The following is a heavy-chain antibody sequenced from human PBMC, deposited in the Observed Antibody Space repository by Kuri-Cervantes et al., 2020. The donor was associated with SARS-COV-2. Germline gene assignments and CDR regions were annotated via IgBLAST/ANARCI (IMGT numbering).Heavy chain of an antibody. V-gene: IGHV1-18*01. CDR3: ARDLAHYDSPPDAFDI. CDR1: GYTFTTYG. J-gene: IGHJ3*02. CDR2: ISTYNNDT. D-gene: IGHD3-22*01. Sequence: ASVKVSCKTSGYTFTTYGIIWVRQAPGQGLEWMGWISTYNNDTNYAQKFQGRVTMTTDTSTSTVYMELTSLKSDDTAVYYCARDLAHYDSPPDAFDIWGQGTMVTVSS.